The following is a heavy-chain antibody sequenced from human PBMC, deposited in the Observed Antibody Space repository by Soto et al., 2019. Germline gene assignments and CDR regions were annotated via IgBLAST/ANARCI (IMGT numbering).Heavy chain of an antibody. D-gene: IGHD3-22*01. CDR1: GYSFPMYW. CDR3: ARPDSSSVDY. J-gene: IGHJ4*02. Sequence: GESLKISCKASGYSFPMYWIGWVRQMPGKGLEWMGIIYPGDFDTRYSPSFQGQVTISADKSTSTAYLQWSSLKASDTAMYYCARPDSSSVDYWGQGTLVTVSS. V-gene: IGHV5-51*01. CDR2: IYPGDFDT.